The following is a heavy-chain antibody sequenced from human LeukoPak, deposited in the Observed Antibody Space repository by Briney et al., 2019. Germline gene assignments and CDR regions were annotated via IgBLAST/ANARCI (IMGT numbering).Heavy chain of an antibody. Sequence: PGGSLRLSCAASGFTFSNYGMHWVRQAPGKGLEWVAVISYDGSNEYYADSVKGRFTISRDNSKNTLYLQMNSLRAEDTAVYYCAKDQGPYYYGSGSYYNALWDDYWGQGTLVTVSS. D-gene: IGHD3-10*01. CDR1: GFTFSNYG. J-gene: IGHJ4*02. V-gene: IGHV3-30*18. CDR3: AKDQGPYYYGSGSYYNALWDDY. CDR2: ISYDGSNE.